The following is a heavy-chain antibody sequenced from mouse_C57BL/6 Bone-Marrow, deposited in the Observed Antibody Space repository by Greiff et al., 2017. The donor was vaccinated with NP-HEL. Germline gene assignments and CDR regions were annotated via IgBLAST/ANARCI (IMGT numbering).Heavy chain of an antibody. CDR1: GYTFTSYW. J-gene: IGHJ2*01. V-gene: IGHV1-74*01. CDR2: IHPSDSDT. D-gene: IGHD2-1*01. CDR3: AIDLLPYYFDY. Sequence: QVHVKQPGAELVKPGASVKVSCKASGYTFTSYWMHWVKQRPGQGLEWIGRIHPSDSDTNYNQKFKGNATLTVDKSSSTAYMQLSSLTSEDSAVYYCAIDLLPYYFDYWGQGTTLTVSS.